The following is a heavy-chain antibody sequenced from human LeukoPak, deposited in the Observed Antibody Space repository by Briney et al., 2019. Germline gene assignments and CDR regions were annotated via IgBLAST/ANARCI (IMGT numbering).Heavy chain of an antibody. CDR1: GYTFTGYY. V-gene: IGHV1-2*06. CDR3: ARDEDYCSGGSCYVSYYYYMDV. J-gene: IGHJ6*03. Sequence: ASVKVSCKASGYTFTGYYMHWVRQAPGQGLEWMGRINPNSGGTNYAQKFQGRVTMTRDTSISTAYMELSRLRSDDTAVHYCARDEDYCSGGSCYVSYYYYMDVWGKGTTVTVSS. D-gene: IGHD2-15*01. CDR2: INPNSGGT.